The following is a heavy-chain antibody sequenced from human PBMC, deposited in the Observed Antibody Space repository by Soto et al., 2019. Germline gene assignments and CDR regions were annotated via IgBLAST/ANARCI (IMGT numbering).Heavy chain of an antibody. V-gene: IGHV2-5*01. CDR3: ARGIATRPVFAFDV. CDR2: IYWNDDK. CDR1: GFSLSTSGVG. J-gene: IGHJ3*01. Sequence: SGPTLVNPTQTLTLTCTFSGFSLSTSGVGVGWIRQPPGKALEWLALIYWNDDKRYSPSLKSRLTITKDTSKNQVVLTMTNMDPVDTDTYYCARGIATRPVFAFDVWGQGTMVTVSS. D-gene: IGHD6-6*01.